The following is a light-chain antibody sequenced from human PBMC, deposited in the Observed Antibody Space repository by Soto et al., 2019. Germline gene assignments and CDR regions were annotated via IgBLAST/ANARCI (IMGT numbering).Light chain of an antibody. CDR3: LQSNVWWT. CDR2: RAS. CDR1: QSASNN. Sequence: EIVMTQSPATLSVSPGERATLSCRASQSASNNLTWYQHKPGQAPRLLIYRASTTATGIPARFSGSGSGTKLNMTISSLQSEDFAVYYCLQSNVWWTFGQGTKVYIK. J-gene: IGKJ1*01. V-gene: IGKV3-15*01.